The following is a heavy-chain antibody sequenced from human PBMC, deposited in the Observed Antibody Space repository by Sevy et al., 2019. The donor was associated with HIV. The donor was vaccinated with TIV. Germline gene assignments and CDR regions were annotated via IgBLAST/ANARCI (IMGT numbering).Heavy chain of an antibody. CDR1: GFTFSSYW. J-gene: IGHJ3*02. V-gene: IGHV3-74*01. Sequence: GALRLSCAASGFTFSSYWMHWVRQAPGKGLVWVSRINSDGSSTSYADSVKGRFTISRDNAKNTLYLQMNSLRAEDTAVYYCARDPPVTMIVVGGAFDIWGQGTMVTVSS. CDR2: INSDGSST. CDR3: ARDPPVTMIVVGGAFDI. D-gene: IGHD3-22*01.